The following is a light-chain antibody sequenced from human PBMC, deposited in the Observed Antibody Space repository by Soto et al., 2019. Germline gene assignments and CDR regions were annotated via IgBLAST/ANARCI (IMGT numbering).Light chain of an antibody. J-gene: IGKJ3*01. V-gene: IGKV1-27*01. CDR1: QGISNY. CDR2: AAS. CDR3: QKYNSAPRIT. Sequence: DIQMTQSPSSLSASVGDRVTITCRASQGISNYLAWYQQKPGKVPKLLIYAASTLQSGVPSRFSGSGSGTDFTLTISSLQPEDVATYNCQKYNSAPRITIGPGTKVDIK.